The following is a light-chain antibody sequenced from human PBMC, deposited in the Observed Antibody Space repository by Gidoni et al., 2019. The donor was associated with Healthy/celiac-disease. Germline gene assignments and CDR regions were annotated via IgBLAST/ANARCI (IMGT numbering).Light chain of an antibody. Sequence: IQQTQQPSSLSASVGDRVPITSRASQSISSYLNWYQQKPGKAPKLLIYAASSLQSGVPSRFSGSGSGTDFTLTISSLQPEDFATYYCQQSYSTPWTFGQGTKVEIK. V-gene: IGKV1-39*01. CDR2: AAS. CDR1: QSISSY. CDR3: QQSYSTPWT. J-gene: IGKJ1*01.